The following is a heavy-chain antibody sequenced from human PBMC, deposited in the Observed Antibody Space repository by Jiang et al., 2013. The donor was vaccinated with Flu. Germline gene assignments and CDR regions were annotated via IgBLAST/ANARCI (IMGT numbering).Heavy chain of an antibody. CDR2: INPSIGST. D-gene: IGHD3-10*01. V-gene: IGHV1-46*01. CDR1: GYTFTTYY. Sequence: GAEVKKPGASVKLSCKASGYTFTTYYLHWVRQAPGQGLEWVGIINPSIGSTTYADRFQRRVTMTRDTSTSTAYMELHSLTFEDTAVYYCARWAPMVRAFDNWGQGTLVTVSS. CDR3: ARWAPMVRAFDN. J-gene: IGHJ4*02.